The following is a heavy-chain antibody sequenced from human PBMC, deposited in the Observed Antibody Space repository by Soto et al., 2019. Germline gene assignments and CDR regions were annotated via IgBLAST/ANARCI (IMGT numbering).Heavy chain of an antibody. CDR3: ASDVDRSGYYPSSNYYFDY. CDR1: GYTFTSYG. J-gene: IGHJ4*02. V-gene: IGHV1-18*01. CDR2: ISAYNGNT. Sequence: QVQLVQSGAEVKKPGASVKVSCKASGYTFTSYGISWVRQAPGQGLEWMGWISAYNGNTNYAQKLQGRVTMTTDTSTSTAYRERRSLRSDDTAGYYCASDVDRSGYYPSSNYYFDYWGQGTLVTVSS. D-gene: IGHD3-22*01.